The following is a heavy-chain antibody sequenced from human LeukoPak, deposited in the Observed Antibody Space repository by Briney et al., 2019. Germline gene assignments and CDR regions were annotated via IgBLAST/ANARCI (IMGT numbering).Heavy chain of an antibody. CDR3: ARAIRKYYYDSSGYYWEYYFDY. Sequence: ASVKVSCKASGYTFTSYGISWVRQAPGQGLEWMGWISAYSGNTNYAQKLQGRVTMTTDTSTSTAYMELRSLRSDDTAVYYCARAIRKYYYDSSGYYWEYYFDYWGQGTLVTVSS. CDR1: GYTFTSYG. J-gene: IGHJ4*02. V-gene: IGHV1-18*01. D-gene: IGHD3-22*01. CDR2: ISAYSGNT.